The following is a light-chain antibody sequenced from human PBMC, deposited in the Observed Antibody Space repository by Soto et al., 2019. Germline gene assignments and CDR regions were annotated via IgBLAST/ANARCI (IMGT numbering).Light chain of an antibody. CDR2: KAS. Sequence: DIQMTHCACTLCGSVGDRVTITCRASQTISSWLAWYQQKPGKAPKLLIYKASTLKSGVPSRFSISGSGTEFTLTISSLQPDEFATYYCQHYNSYSEAFGQGTKVDIK. CDR1: QTISSW. J-gene: IGKJ1*01. CDR3: QHYNSYSEA. V-gene: IGKV1-5*03.